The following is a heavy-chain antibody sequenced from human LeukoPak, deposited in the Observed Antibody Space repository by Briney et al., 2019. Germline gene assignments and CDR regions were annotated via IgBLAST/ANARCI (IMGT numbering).Heavy chain of an antibody. Sequence: GGSLRLSCAASGFTFSSYSMNWVRQAPGKGLEWVSSISSSSSYIYYADSVKGQFTISRDNAKNSLYLQMNSLRAEDTAVYYCARDTGRSRPYYFDYWGQGTLVTVSS. CDR1: GFTFSSYS. V-gene: IGHV3-21*01. D-gene: IGHD1-1*01. CDR2: ISSSSSYI. CDR3: ARDTGRSRPYYFDY. J-gene: IGHJ4*02.